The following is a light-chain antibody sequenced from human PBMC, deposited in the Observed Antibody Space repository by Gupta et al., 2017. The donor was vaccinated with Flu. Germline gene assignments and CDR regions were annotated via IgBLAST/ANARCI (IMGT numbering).Light chain of an antibody. Sequence: ERATLSCRASQSVTTNYLAWYQQKPGHAPRLLIYGASSRATGIPDRFSCSGSGTDFTLTISRLEPEDFAVYYCRQYGSSPNTFGQGTRLEIK. CDR1: QSVTTNY. J-gene: IGKJ5*01. CDR2: GAS. V-gene: IGKV3-20*01. CDR3: RQYGSSPNT.